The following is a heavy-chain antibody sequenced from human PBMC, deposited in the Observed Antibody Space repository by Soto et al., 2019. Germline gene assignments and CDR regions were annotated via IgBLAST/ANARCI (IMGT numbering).Heavy chain of an antibody. CDR2: INPNSGGT. CDR1: GYTFTGYY. V-gene: IGHV1-2*02. J-gene: IGHJ6*02. D-gene: IGHD5-18*01. CDR3: AREGTWIQLWLVSGSYYGMDV. Sequence: ASVKGSCKASGYTFTGYYMHWVRQAPGQGLEWMGWINPNSGGTNYAQKFQGRVTMTRDTSISTAYMELSRLRSDDTAVYYCAREGTWIQLWLVSGSYYGMDVWGQATTVTVSS.